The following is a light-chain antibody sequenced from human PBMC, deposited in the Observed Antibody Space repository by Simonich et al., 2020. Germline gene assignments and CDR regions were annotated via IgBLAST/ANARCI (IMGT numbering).Light chain of an antibody. CDR2: WAS. Sequence: DIVMTQSPDSLAVSLGERATINCKSSQSVLYSSNNKNYLAWYQQKPGQPAKLLIYWASTRESGVPERFSGSGSGTDFTLTISSLQAEDVAVYYCQQYYSTPTFGQGTKVEIK. CDR1: QSVLYSSNNKNY. V-gene: IGKV4-1*01. CDR3: QQYYSTPT. J-gene: IGKJ1*01.